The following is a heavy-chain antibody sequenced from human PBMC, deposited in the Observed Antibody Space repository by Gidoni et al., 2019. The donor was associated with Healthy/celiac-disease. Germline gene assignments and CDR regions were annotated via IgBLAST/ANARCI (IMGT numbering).Heavy chain of an antibody. CDR3: ARAHFRSDYYGSGSYYNGWFDP. D-gene: IGHD3-10*01. CDR2: ISSSGSTI. Sequence: EVQLVESGGGLVQPGGSLRLSCAASGFTFSSFEMNWVRQAPGKGLEWVSYISSSGSTIYYADSVKGRFTISRDNAKNSLYLQMNSLRAEDTAVYYCARAHFRSDYYGSGSYYNGWFDPWGQGTLVTVSS. V-gene: IGHV3-48*03. CDR1: GFTFSSFE. J-gene: IGHJ5*02.